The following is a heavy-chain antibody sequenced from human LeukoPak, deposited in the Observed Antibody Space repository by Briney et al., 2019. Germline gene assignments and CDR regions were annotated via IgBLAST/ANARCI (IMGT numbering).Heavy chain of an antibody. CDR2: ISPDGSTT. CDR1: GFTFSRYW. J-gene: IGHJ4*02. V-gene: IGHV3-74*03. Sequence: GGSLRLSCAASGFTFSRYWIHSVRQAPGKGLMWVSRISPDGSTTLYADSVKGRFSISRDNSKNTLYLQMNSLRAEDTAGYDFAKDRESRYGAYDLGDNWGQGTLVTVSS. D-gene: IGHD5-12*01. CDR3: AKDRESRYGAYDLGDN.